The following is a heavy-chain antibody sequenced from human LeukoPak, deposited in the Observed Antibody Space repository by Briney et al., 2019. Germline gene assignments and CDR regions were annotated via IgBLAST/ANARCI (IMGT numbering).Heavy chain of an antibody. CDR3: ARGLRDYVWGSYRPQNYYYYMDV. D-gene: IGHD3-16*02. V-gene: IGHV4-59*01. J-gene: IGHJ6*03. CDR2: IYYSGST. CDR1: GGSISSYY. Sequence: SETLSLTCTVSGGSISSYYWSWIRQPPGKRLEWIRYIYYSGSTNYNPSLKSRVTISVDTSKNQFSLKLSSVTAADTAVYYCARGLRDYVWGSYRPQNYYYYMDVWGKGTTVTISS.